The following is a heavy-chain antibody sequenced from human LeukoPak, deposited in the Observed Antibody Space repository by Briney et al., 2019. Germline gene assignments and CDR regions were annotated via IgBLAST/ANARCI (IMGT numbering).Heavy chain of an antibody. Sequence: ASVKVSCKASGYTFTSYGISWVRQAPGQGLEWMGWISAYNGNTNYAQKLQGRVTMTTDTSTSTAYMELRNLRSDDTAVYYCAKEASSGYLDYWGQGTLVTVSS. CDR2: ISAYNGNT. V-gene: IGHV1-18*01. CDR3: AKEASSGYLDY. D-gene: IGHD3-22*01. CDR1: GYTFTSYG. J-gene: IGHJ4*02.